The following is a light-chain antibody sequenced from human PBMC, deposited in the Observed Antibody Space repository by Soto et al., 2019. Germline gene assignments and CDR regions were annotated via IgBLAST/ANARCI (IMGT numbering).Light chain of an antibody. CDR1: NSDVGAYKY. Sequence: QSLLTQPASVSLSPGQSITISCTGTNSDVGAYKYVSWYQQHPGKAPKLMIFDVSNRPSGVSNRIPGSKSGNTASLTISGLRAEDEADYYCASYSNSNTYVFGTGTKVT. J-gene: IGLJ1*01. V-gene: IGLV2-14*03. CDR2: DVS. CDR3: ASYSNSNTYV.